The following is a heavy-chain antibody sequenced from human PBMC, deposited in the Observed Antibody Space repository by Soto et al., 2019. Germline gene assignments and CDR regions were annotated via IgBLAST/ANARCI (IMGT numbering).Heavy chain of an antibody. J-gene: IGHJ4*02. CDR3: ARDLANGGGSAGFDY. Sequence: AAVKVCCKASGYTFTVYYMHWVRQAPGQGLEWMGWINPKSGGTMYPQKFQGRVTMTWDTSISTAYMALTRMRSDDTAVYYCARDLANGGGSAGFDYWGQGTLVTVSS. CDR2: INPKSGGT. CDR1: GYTFTVYY. D-gene: IGHD1-26*01. V-gene: IGHV1-2*02.